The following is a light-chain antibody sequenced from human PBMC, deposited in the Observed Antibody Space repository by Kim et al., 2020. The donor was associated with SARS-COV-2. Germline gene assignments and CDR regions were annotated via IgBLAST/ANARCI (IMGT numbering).Light chain of an antibody. CDR1: ALPKQY. V-gene: IGLV3-25*03. CDR3: QSADSSGTYVV. CDR2: KDS. J-gene: IGLJ2*01. Sequence: SPGQTARITCSGDALPKQYAYWYQQRPGRAPVLVIYKDSERPSGIPERFSGSSSGTTVTLTISGVQAEDEADYYCQSADSSGTYVVFGGGTKVTVL.